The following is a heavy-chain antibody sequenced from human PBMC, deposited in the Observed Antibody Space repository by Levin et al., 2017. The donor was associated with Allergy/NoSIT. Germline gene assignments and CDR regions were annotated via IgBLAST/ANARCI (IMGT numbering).Heavy chain of an antibody. CDR2: ISSSGSTI. D-gene: IGHD6-13*01. CDR3: ARDGARSSSWYTPLNFDY. J-gene: IGHJ4*02. V-gene: IGHV3-48*03. Sequence: GESLKISCAASGFTFSSYEMNWVRQAPGKGLEWVSYISSSGSTIYYADSVKGRFTISRDNAKNSLYLQMNSLRAEDTAVYYCARDGARSSSWYTPLNFDYWGQGTLVTVSS. CDR1: GFTFSSYE.